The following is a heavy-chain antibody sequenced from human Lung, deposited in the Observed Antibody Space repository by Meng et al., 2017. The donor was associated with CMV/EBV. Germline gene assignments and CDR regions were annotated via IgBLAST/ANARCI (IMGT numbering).Heavy chain of an antibody. CDR3: ASSLRYYDFWSGYYTGDYYYYGMAV. CDR1: GGSISSSSYY. CDR2: IYYSGST. J-gene: IGHJ6*02. V-gene: IGHV4-39*07. Sequence: SETLSLXCTVSGGSISSSSYYWGWIRQPPGKGLEWIGSIYYSGSTYYNPSLKSRVTISVDTSKNQFSLKLSSVTAADTAVYYCASSLRYYDFWSGYYTGDYYYYGMAVWGQGTTVTVSS. D-gene: IGHD3-3*01.